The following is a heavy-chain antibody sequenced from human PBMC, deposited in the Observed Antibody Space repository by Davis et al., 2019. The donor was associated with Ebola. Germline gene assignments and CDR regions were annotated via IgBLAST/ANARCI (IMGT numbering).Heavy chain of an antibody. D-gene: IGHD5-12*01. CDR3: AKDRGDIVANDLWDY. CDR1: GFTFSSYA. Sequence: GGSLRLSCAASGFTFSSYAMSWVRQAPGKGLEWVSAISGSGCSTYYADSVKGRFTISRDNSKNTLYLQMNSLRAEDTAVYYCAKDRGDIVANDLWDYWGQGTLVTVSS. J-gene: IGHJ4*02. CDR2: ISGSGCST. V-gene: IGHV3-23*01.